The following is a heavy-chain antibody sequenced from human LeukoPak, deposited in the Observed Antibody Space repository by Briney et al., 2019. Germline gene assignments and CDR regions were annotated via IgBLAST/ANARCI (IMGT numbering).Heavy chain of an antibody. V-gene: IGHV1-69*13. CDR1: GYTFTSYG. CDR3: ARDARITIFGVVIPDAFDI. Sequence: ASVKVSCKASGYTFTSYGISWVRQAPGQGLEWMGGIIPIFGTANYAQKFQGRVTITADESTSTAYMELSSLRYEDTGVYYCARDARITIFGVVIPDAFDIWGQGTMVTVSS. CDR2: IIPIFGTA. J-gene: IGHJ3*02. D-gene: IGHD3-3*01.